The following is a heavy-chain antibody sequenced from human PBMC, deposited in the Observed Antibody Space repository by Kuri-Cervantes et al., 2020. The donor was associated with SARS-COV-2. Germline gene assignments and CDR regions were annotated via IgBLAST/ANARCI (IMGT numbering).Heavy chain of an antibody. CDR2: INSDWSST. D-gene: IGHD6-13*01. CDR1: GFTFSRYW. J-gene: IGHJ4*02. Sequence: GESLEIPCAASGFTFSRYWMHWVRQAPGKGLVWVSRINSDWSSTSYADSVKGRFTISRDNAKNTLYLQMNSLRAEDTAVHYCTSQTPLFSSPDYWGQGTLVTVSS. CDR3: TSQTPLFSSPDY. V-gene: IGHV3-74*01.